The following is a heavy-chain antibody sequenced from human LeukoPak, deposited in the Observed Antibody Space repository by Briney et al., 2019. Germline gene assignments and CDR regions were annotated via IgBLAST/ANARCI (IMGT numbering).Heavy chain of an antibody. D-gene: IGHD3-3*01. CDR1: GGSISSGDYY. CDR3: AREDFGVVIIDY. V-gene: IGHV4-30-4*01. J-gene: IGHJ4*02. CDR2: IYYSGST. Sequence: SQTLSLTCTVSGGSISSGDYYWSWIRQPPGKGLEWIGYIYYSGSTYYNPSLKSRVTISVDRSKNQFSLKLSSVTAADTAVYYCAREDFGVVIIDYWGQGTLVTVSS.